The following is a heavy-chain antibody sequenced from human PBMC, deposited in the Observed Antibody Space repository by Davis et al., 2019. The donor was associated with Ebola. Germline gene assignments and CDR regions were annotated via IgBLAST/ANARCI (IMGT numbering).Heavy chain of an antibody. Sequence: GGSLRLSCAASGFTFSSYSMNWVRQAPGKGLEWVSSISSSSSYIYYADSVKGRFTISRDNAKNSLYLQMNSLRAEDTAVYYCARDIPDDFWSGYPDYWGQGTLVTVSS. CDR1: GFTFSSYS. CDR3: ARDIPDDFWSGYPDY. J-gene: IGHJ4*02. D-gene: IGHD3-3*01. CDR2: ISSSSSYI. V-gene: IGHV3-21*01.